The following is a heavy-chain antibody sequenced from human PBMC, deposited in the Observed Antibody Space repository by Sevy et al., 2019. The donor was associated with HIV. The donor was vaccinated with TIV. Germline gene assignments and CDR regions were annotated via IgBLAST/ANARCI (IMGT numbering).Heavy chain of an antibody. CDR3: AKAMNPYHNPTIFGVADFDY. CDR2: ISYDGSNK. CDR1: GFTFSSYG. J-gene: IGHJ4*02. V-gene: IGHV3-30*18. Sequence: GESLKISCAASGFTFSSYGMHWVRQAPGKGLEWVAVISYDGSNKYYADSVKGRFTISRDNSKNTLYLQMNSLRAEDTTVYYCAKAMNPYHNPTIFGVADFDYWGQGTLVTVSS. D-gene: IGHD3-3*01.